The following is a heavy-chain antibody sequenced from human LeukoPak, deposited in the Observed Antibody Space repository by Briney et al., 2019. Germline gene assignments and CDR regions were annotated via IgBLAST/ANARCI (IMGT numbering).Heavy chain of an antibody. CDR1: GFTFSYYW. Sequence: GGSLRLSCAASGFTFSYYWMSWVRQAPGKGLEWVANIKQDGSEEYYVDSVKGRFTISRDNAKNSLYLQMNRLRAEDTAVYYCASKGCTGGNCKHYFDYWGQGTLVTVAS. CDR3: ASKGCTGGNCKHYFDY. V-gene: IGHV3-7*03. D-gene: IGHD2-8*02. CDR2: IKQDGSEE. J-gene: IGHJ4*02.